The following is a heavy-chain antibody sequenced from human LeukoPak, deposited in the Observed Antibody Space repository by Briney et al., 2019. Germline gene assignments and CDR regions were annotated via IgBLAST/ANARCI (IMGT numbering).Heavy chain of an antibody. CDR1: GGSISSSSYY. V-gene: IGHV4-39*01. D-gene: IGHD3-16*01. Sequence: PSETLSLTCTVSGGSISSSSYYWGWIRQPPGKGLEWIGSIYYSGSTYYNPSLKSRVTISVDTSKNQFSLKLSSVTAADTAVYYCARLSYDYVWGSYTLYYFDYWGQGTLVTVSS. J-gene: IGHJ4*02. CDR2: IYYSGST. CDR3: ARLSYDYVWGSYTLYYFDY.